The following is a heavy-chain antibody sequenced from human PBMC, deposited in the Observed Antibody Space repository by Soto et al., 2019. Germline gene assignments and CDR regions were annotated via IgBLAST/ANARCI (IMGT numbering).Heavy chain of an antibody. CDR2: INPTGTT. CDR1: GGSISGYY. Sequence: QVQLQQWGGGLLKPSETLSLTCAVYGGSISGYYWSWIRQPPGKGLEWIGEINPTGTTNYTPSLKSRVTMSGDTPNIQFSLKLTSVTAADTVVYYCARGRDGGAANWGQGTLVTVSS. V-gene: IGHV4-34*01. CDR3: ARGRDGGAAN. J-gene: IGHJ4*02. D-gene: IGHD4-17*01.